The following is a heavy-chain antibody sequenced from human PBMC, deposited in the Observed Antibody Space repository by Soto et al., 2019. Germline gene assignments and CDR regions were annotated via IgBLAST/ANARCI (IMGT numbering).Heavy chain of an antibody. Sequence: ASVKVSCKASGGTFSSYAISWVRQAPGQGLEWMGGVIPIFGTANYAQKFQGRVTITADASTSTAYMELRSLRSDDTAVYYCARHLEKYYDFWSGSLYNWFDPWGQGTLVTVSS. V-gene: IGHV1-69*13. CDR3: ARHLEKYYDFWSGSLYNWFDP. D-gene: IGHD3-3*01. J-gene: IGHJ5*02. CDR1: GGTFSSYA. CDR2: VIPIFGTA.